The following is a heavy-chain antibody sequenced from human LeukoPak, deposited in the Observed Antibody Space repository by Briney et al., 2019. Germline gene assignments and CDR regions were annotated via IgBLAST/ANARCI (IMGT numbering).Heavy chain of an antibody. V-gene: IGHV3-7*01. D-gene: IGHD6-19*01. J-gene: IGHJ6*03. CDR1: GFTFSSYW. CDR3: ATSLSGWGTYYHMDV. CDR2: IKQDGSEK. Sequence: HGGSLRLSCAASGFTFSSYWMSWVRQAPGKGLEWVANIKQDGSEKYYVDSVKGRFTLSRDNVQNSLYLQMNNLRAEDTAVYYCATSLSGWGTYYHMDVWGKGTTVTISS.